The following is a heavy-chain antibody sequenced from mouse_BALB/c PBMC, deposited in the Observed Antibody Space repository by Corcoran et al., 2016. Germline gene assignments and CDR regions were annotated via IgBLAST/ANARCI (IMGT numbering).Heavy chain of an antibody. CDR3: ARQTGTVYYFDY. J-gene: IGHJ2*01. CDR2: IYWDDDK. Sequence: QVTLKESGPGILQPSQTLSLPCSFSGFSLSTSGMGVSWIRQPSGKGLEWLAHIYWDDDKRYNPSLKSRLTISKDTSRNQVFLKITSVDTADTATYYCARQTGTVYYFDYWGQGTTLTVSS. V-gene: IGHV8-12*01. D-gene: IGHD4-1*01. CDR1: GFSLSTSGMG.